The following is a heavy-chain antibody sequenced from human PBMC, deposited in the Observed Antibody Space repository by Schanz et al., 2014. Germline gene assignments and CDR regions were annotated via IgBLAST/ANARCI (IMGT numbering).Heavy chain of an antibody. CDR1: RFTFSSYS. D-gene: IGHD1-7*01. CDR2: ITASGDYM. J-gene: IGHJ4*02. CDR3: ARAGGLPGTSRGLFDY. V-gene: IGHV3-21*06. Sequence: EVQLVESGGGLVKPGGSLRLSCEASRFTFSSYSFNWVRQAPGKGLEWVSSITASGDYMHYADSVKGRFTISRDNAKNLLYLEMSSLRVEDTAMYYCARAGGLPGTSRGLFDYWGQGALVTVSS.